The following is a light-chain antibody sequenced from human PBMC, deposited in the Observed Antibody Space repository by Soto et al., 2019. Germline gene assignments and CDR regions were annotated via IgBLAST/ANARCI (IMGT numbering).Light chain of an antibody. V-gene: IGLV1-44*01. Sequence: QSVLTQPPSASGTPGQRVSISCSGSSSNIGRNYVSWYQNLPGTAPKLLIYTNNPRPSGVAARFSGSKSGTSASLAISGLQSEDEADYYWAAWDGSLTGWVFGGGTKLTVL. CDR2: TNN. J-gene: IGLJ3*02. CDR1: SSNIGRNY. CDR3: AAWDGSLTGWV.